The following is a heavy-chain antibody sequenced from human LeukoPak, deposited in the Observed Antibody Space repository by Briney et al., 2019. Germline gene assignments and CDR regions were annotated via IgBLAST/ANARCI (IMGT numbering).Heavy chain of an antibody. CDR3: ARDRIYGDYHL. CDR2: IYYSGST. V-gene: IGHV4-59*12. CDR1: GASINPFY. D-gene: IGHD4-17*01. J-gene: IGHJ5*02. Sequence: SETLSLTCTVSGASINPFYWTWIRQSPGKGLEWIGYIYYSGSTNYNPSLKSRVTISVDTSKNQFSLKLSSVTAADTAVYYCARDRIYGDYHLWGQGTLVTVSS.